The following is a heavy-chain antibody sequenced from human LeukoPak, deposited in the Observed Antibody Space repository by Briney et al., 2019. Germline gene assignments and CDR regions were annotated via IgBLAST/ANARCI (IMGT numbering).Heavy chain of an antibody. Sequence: SETLSLTCAVYGGSFSGFYWSWIRQPPGKGLEWIGEINHSGSTNYNPSLKSRVTISVDTSKNQFSLKVSSVTAADTAVYYCASSDPTIAAAVLGNYWRQGTLVTVSS. V-gene: IGHV4-34*01. D-gene: IGHD6-13*01. J-gene: IGHJ4*02. CDR1: GGSFSGFY. CDR3: ASSDPTIAAAVLGNY. CDR2: INHSGST.